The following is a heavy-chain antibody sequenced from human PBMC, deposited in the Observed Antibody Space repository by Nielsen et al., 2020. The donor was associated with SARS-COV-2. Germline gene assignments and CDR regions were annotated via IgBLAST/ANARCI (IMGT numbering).Heavy chain of an antibody. CDR1: GYTFTSYD. V-gene: IGHV1-8*01. CDR2: MNPNSGNT. D-gene: IGHD6-13*01. CDR3: AREGTAGIAAAGPTPNQAFDI. Sequence: ASVKVSCKASGYTFTSYDINWVRQATGQGLEWMGWMNPNSGNTGYAQKFQGRVTMTRNTSISTAYMELSSLRSEDTAVYYCAREGTAGIAAAGPTPNQAFDIWGQGTMVTVSS. J-gene: IGHJ3*02.